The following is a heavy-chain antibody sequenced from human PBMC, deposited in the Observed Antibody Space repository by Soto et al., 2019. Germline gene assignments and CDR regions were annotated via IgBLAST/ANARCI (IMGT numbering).Heavy chain of an antibody. CDR1: GGSFIGYY. V-gene: IGHV4-34*01. Sequence: KPSETLSLTCAVYGGSFIGYYWSWIRQPPGKGLEWIGEINHSGSTNYNPSLKSRVTISVDTSKNQFSLKLSSVTAADTAVYYCARGRSGLPRLNDYWGQGTLVTVSS. J-gene: IGHJ4*02. CDR3: ARGRSGLPRLNDY. CDR2: INHSGST.